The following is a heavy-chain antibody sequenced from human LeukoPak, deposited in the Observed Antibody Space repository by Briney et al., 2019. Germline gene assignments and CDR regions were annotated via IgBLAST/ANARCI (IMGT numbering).Heavy chain of an antibody. D-gene: IGHD3-22*01. CDR3: AKDAPMYYYDSSGYADEGDY. V-gene: IGHV3-23*01. CDR2: ISGSGGST. Sequence: GESLRLSCAASGFTFSSYAMSWVRQAPGKGLEWVSAISGSGGSTYYADSVKGRFTISRDNSKNTLYLQMNSLRAEDTAVYYCAKDAPMYYYDSSGYADEGDYWGQGTLVTVSS. J-gene: IGHJ4*02. CDR1: GFTFSSYA.